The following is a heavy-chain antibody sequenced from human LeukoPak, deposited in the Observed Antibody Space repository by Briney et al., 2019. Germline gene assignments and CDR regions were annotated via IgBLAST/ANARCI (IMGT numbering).Heavy chain of an antibody. CDR1: GDSISSHY. V-gene: IGHV4-59*11. Sequence: SETLSLTCTVSGDSISSHYWSWIRQPPGKGLEWIGYIHYSGITNYNPSLKSRISISVDTSMNQLSLKLRSVTAADTAVYYCARDVAAHLGYYFDYWGQGTLVTVSS. CDR2: IHYSGIT. J-gene: IGHJ4*02. D-gene: IGHD6-6*01. CDR3: ARDVAAHLGYYFDY.